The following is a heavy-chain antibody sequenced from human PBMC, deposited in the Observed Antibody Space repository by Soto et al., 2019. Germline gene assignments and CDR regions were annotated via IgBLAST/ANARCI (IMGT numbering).Heavy chain of an antibody. CDR3: ARDPNLSLTFHCYGMDV. CDR1: GYTFTTYY. J-gene: IGHJ6*02. CDR2: INPDTGST. V-gene: IGHV1-46*01. Sequence: QVQLVQSGAEVKKPGASVKISCKASGYTFTTYYLHWVRQAPGQGLEWMGIINPDTGSTSSAQNLRGRVSVTRDTSTRTVYMELYSLSSEDTAVYYCARDPNLSLTFHCYGMDVWGQGTTVTVSS.